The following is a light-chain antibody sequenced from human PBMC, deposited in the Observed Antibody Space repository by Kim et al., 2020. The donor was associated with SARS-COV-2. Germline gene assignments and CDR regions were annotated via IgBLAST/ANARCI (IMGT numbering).Light chain of an antibody. CDR3: QSYDSSKDCV. CDR1: SGGIASSY. CDR2: DDN. V-gene: IGLV6-57*03. J-gene: IGLJ3*02. Sequence: ESPGKTVTISCTRSSGGIASSYVHWYQQRPGSAPSTVIYDDNERPSGVPDRFSGSIDSSSNTASLTISGLRTEDEADYYCQSYDSSKDCVFGGGTQLTV.